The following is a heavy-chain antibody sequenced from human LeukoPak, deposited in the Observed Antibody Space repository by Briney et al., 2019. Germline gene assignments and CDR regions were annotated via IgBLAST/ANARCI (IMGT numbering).Heavy chain of an antibody. CDR2: ISSSNSYK. Sequence: GGSLRLSCAASGFTFSSYSMNWVRQAPGKGVEWVSSISSSNSYKYYADSVKGRFTISRDNAKNSVYVKMKSLRAEDTAVYYCARASYDILTGYFDYWGQGTLVTVSS. V-gene: IGHV3-21*01. CDR1: GFTFSSYS. J-gene: IGHJ4*02. D-gene: IGHD3-9*01. CDR3: ARASYDILTGYFDY.